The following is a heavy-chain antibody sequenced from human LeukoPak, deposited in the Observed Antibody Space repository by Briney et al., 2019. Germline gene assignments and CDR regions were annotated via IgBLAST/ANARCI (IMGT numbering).Heavy chain of an antibody. D-gene: IGHD2-15*01. J-gene: IGHJ4*02. V-gene: IGHV4-34*01. Sequence: SETLSLTCAVYGGSFSGYYWSWIRQPPGKGLEWIGEINHSGSTNYNPSLKSRVTISVDTSKKQFSLKLSSVTAADTAVYYCASHYCSGGSCYPAFGYWGQGTLVTVSS. CDR1: GGSFSGYY. CDR3: ASHYCSGGSCYPAFGY. CDR2: INHSGST.